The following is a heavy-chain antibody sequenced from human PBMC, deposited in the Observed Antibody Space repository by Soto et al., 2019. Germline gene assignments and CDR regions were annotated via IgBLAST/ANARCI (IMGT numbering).Heavy chain of an antibody. CDR3: ASEIFGVVNTDLGVY. CDR1: GYTFTSYY. J-gene: IGHJ4*02. Sequence: GASVKVSCKASGYTFTSYYMHWVRQAPGQGLEWMGIINPSGGSTSYAQKFQGRVTMTRDTSTSTVYMELSSLRSEDTAVYYCASEIFGVVNTDLGVYWGQGTLVTVSS. D-gene: IGHD3-3*01. CDR2: INPSGGST. V-gene: IGHV1-46*01.